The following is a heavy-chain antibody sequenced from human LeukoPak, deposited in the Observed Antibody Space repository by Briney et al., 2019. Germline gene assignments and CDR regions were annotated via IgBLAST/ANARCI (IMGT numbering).Heavy chain of an antibody. CDR1: GFTFSSYE. D-gene: IGHD6-13*01. J-gene: IGHJ3*02. Sequence: GGSLRLSCAASGFTFSSYEMNWVRQAPGKGLEWVSYISSSGSTIYYADSVKGRFTISRDNAKNSLYLQMNSLRAEDTAVYHCARSYVAAAGTGAFDIWGQGTMVTVSS. CDR2: ISSSGSTI. CDR3: ARSYVAAAGTGAFDI. V-gene: IGHV3-48*03.